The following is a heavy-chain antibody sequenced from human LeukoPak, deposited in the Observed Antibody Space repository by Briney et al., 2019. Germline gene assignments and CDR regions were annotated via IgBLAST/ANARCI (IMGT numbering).Heavy chain of an antibody. CDR1: GGSFSGYY. Sequence: SETLSLTCAVYGGSFSGYYWSWIRQPPGKGPEWIGEINHSGGTYYNPSLKSRVTISVDTSKNQFSLKLSSVTAADTAVYYCARTSLGGAWFDPWGQGTLVTVSS. CDR3: ARTSLGGAWFDP. V-gene: IGHV4-34*01. J-gene: IGHJ5*02. CDR2: INHSGGT. D-gene: IGHD3-10*01.